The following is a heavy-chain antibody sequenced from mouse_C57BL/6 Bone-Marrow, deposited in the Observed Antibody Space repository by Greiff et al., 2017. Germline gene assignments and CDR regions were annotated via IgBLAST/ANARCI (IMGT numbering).Heavy chain of an antibody. Sequence: VQLKESGAELVRPGASVKLSCTASGFNIKDDYMHWVKQRPEQGLEWIGWIDPENGDTEYASKFQGKATITADTSSNTAYLQLSSLTSEDTDVYYCTPHYYAMDYWGQGTSVTVSS. CDR2: IDPENGDT. V-gene: IGHV14-4*01. CDR1: GFNIKDDY. CDR3: TPHYYAMDY. J-gene: IGHJ4*01.